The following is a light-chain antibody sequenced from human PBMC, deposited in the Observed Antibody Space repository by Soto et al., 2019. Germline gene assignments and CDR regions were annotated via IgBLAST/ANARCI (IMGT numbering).Light chain of an antibody. CDR2: QNN. CDR3: GTWDSSLSARV. Sequence: QSVLTQPPSVSAAPGQKVTISCSGSSSNIGENYVSWYQQLPGTAPKLLIYQNNKRPSGIPDRFSGSKSGTSATLGITGLQTGDEADYYCGTWDSSLSARVFGGGTKVTVL. V-gene: IGLV1-51*02. CDR1: SSNIGENY. J-gene: IGLJ3*02.